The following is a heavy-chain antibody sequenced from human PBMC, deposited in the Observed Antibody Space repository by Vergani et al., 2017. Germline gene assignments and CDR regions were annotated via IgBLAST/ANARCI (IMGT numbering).Heavy chain of an antibody. J-gene: IGHJ5*02. CDR3: ARDWGDYDFWSGYYSRNWFDP. CDR1: GYSISSGYY. CDR2: IYHSGST. V-gene: IGHV4-38-2*02. Sequence: QVQLQESGPGLVKPSETLSLTCTVSGYSISSGYYWGWIRQPPGKGVEWIGSIYHSGSTYYNPSLKSRVTISVDPSKNQFSLRLSSVTAADTAVYYCARDWGDYDFWSGYYSRNWFDPWGQGTLVTVSS. D-gene: IGHD3-3*01.